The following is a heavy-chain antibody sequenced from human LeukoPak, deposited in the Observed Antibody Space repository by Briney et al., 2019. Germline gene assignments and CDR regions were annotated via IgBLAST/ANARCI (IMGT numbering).Heavy chain of an antibody. Sequence: GASVEVSCKASGYTFTNYYIHWVRQAPGQGLEWMGIINPSIGTTSYAQKFQGRITMTRDTSTSTVYMELSSLRSEDTAVYYCAKIVGASNGYFDYWGQGTLVTVSS. CDR3: AKIVGASNGYFDY. CDR1: GYTFTNYY. J-gene: IGHJ4*02. V-gene: IGHV1-46*01. D-gene: IGHD1-26*01. CDR2: INPSIGTT.